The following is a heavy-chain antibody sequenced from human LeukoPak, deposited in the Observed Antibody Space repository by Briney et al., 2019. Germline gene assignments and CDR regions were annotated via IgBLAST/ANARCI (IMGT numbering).Heavy chain of an antibody. CDR1: GGSISSSNW. D-gene: IGHD6-19*01. CDR3: ARDLQWLYYYYGMDV. CDR2: IYHSGST. J-gene: IGHJ6*02. V-gene: IGHV4-4*02. Sequence: SETLSLTCAVSGGSISSSNWWRWARQPPGKGLEWIGEIYHSGSTNYNPSLKSRVTISVDKSKNQFSLKLSSVTAADTAVYYCARDLQWLYYYYGMDVWGQGTTVTVSS.